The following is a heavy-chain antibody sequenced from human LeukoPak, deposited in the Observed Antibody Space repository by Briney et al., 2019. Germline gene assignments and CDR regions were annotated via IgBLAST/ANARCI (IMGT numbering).Heavy chain of an antibody. CDR1: GFTFSSYS. CDR2: ISSSSSYI. J-gene: IGHJ3*02. Sequence: GGSLRLSCAASGFTFSSYSMNWVRQAPGKGLEWVSSISSSSSYIYYADSVEGRFTISRDNAKNSLYLQMNSLRAEDTAVYYCARDLRTTVIKTDAFDIWGQGTMVTVSS. CDR3: ARDLRTTVIKTDAFDI. D-gene: IGHD4-23*01. V-gene: IGHV3-21*01.